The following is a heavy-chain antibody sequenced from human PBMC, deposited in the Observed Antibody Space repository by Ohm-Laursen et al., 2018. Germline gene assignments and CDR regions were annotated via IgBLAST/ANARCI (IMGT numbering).Heavy chain of an antibody. V-gene: IGHV1-58*01. CDR3: ARAWSGYYSPDWYFDL. D-gene: IGHD3-3*01. Sequence: SVKVSCKASGFTFTSSAVQWARQARGQRLEWIGWIVVGSGNTNYAQKFQERVTITRDMSTSTAYMELSSLRSEDTAVYYCARAWSGYYSPDWYFDLWGRGTLVTVSS. J-gene: IGHJ2*01. CDR1: GFTFTSSA. CDR2: IVVGSGNT.